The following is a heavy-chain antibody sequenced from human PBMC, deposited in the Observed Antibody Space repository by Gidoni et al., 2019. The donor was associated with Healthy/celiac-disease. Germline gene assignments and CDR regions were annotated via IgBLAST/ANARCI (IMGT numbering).Heavy chain of an antibody. CDR2: INPSGGST. V-gene: IGHV1-46*01. J-gene: IGHJ4*02. CDR3: ARDRFVVVVAATRPVGGSFDY. CDR1: GYTFTSYY. D-gene: IGHD2-15*01. Sequence: QVQLVQSGAEVKKPGASVKVSCKASGYTFTSYYMHWVRQAPGQGLEWMGIINPSGGSTSYAQKFQGRVTMTRDTSTSTVYMELSSLRSEDTAVYYCARDRFVVVVAATRPVGGSFDYWGQGTLVTVSS.